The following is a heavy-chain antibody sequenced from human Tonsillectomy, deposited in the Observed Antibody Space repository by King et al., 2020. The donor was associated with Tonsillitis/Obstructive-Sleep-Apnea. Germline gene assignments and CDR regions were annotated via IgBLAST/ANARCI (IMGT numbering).Heavy chain of an antibody. CDR2: INHSGRT. J-gene: IGHJ4*02. CDR1: GGSFSGYY. Sequence: VQLQQWGAGLLKPSETLSLTCAVYGGSFSGYYWSWILQPPGKGLEWIGEINHSGRTNYSPSLKSRVTISVATSKNQVSLKLRSVTAADTAVSYCARDLTPTALDYWGQGALVTVSS. V-gene: IGHV4-34*01. CDR3: ARDLTPTALDY. D-gene: IGHD3-9*01.